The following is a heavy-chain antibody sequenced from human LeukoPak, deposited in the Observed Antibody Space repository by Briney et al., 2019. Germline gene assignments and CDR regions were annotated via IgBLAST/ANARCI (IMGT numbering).Heavy chain of an antibody. CDR2: ISSSGSTI. D-gene: IGHD3-10*02. CDR1: GFTFSSYS. V-gene: IGHV3-48*04. CDR3: AELGITMIGGV. Sequence: GGSLRLSCAASGFTFSSYSMNWVRQAPGKGLEWVLYISSSGSTIYYADSVKGRFTISRDDAKNSLYLQMNSLRAEDTAVCYCAELGITMIGGVWGKGTTVTISS. J-gene: IGHJ6*04.